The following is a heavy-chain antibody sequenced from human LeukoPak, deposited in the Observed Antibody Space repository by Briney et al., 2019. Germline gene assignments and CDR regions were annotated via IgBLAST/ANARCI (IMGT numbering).Heavy chain of an antibody. Sequence: PGGSLRLSCAASGFTFSSYSMNRVRQAPGKGLEWVSYISSSGNTIDYADSVKGRFTIFRDNAKNSLYLQMVSLRAEDTAVYYCARLRGYSYGYGDYWGQGTLVTVSS. V-gene: IGHV3-48*04. CDR2: ISSSGNTI. CDR1: GFTFSSYS. D-gene: IGHD5-18*01. J-gene: IGHJ4*02. CDR3: ARLRGYSYGYGDY.